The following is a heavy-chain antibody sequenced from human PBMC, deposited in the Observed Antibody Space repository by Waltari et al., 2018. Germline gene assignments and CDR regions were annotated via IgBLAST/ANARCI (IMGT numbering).Heavy chain of an antibody. Sequence: QVQLVQSGAEVKKPGASVKVSCQASGYTFTAFYMHWVRQAPGQGLEGMGCIHPTTGSTGFAPKFQGRFTMTSDTSSRAAYMEVKSLRYDDTAVYFCARGGGYTINEPGDFWGQGTLVTVSS. D-gene: IGHD2-15*01. CDR3: ARGGGYTINEPGDF. CDR1: GYTFTAFY. V-gene: IGHV1-2*07. CDR2: IHPTTGST. J-gene: IGHJ4*02.